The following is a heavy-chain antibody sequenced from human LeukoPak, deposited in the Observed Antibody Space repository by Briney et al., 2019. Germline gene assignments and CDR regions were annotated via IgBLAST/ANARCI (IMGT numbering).Heavy chain of an antibody. CDR3: ARRAVDDAFDI. J-gene: IGHJ3*02. V-gene: IGHV1-46*01. Sequence: ASVKVSCKASGYTFTSYCMHWVRQAPGQGLEWMGIINPSGGSTSYAQKFQGRVTMTRDMSTSTVYMELSSLRSEDTAVYYCARRAVDDAFDIWGQGTMVTVSS. D-gene: IGHD2-21*01. CDR1: GYTFTSYC. CDR2: INPSGGST.